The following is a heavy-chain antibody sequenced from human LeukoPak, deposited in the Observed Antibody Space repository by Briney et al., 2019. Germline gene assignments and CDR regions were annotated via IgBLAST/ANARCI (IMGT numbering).Heavy chain of an antibody. J-gene: IGHJ4*02. D-gene: IGHD1-26*01. CDR3: TTVFLGGGRIEGNDY. CDR2: IKSKTDGGTT. CDR1: GFTFGNAW. Sequence: GGSLRLSCAASGFTFGNAWMSWVRQAPGKGLEWVGRIKSKTDGGTTDYAAPVKGRFTISRDDSKNTLYLQMNSLKTEDTAVYYCTTVFLGGGRIEGNDYWGQGTLVTVSS. V-gene: IGHV3-15*01.